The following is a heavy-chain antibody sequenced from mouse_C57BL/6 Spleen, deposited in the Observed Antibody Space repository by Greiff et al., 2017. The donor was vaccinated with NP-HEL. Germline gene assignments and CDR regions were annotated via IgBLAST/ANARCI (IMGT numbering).Heavy chain of an antibody. CDR2: IKPNYGTT. Sequence: EVQLQQSGPELVKPGASVKISCKASGYSFTDYNMNWVKQSNGKSLEWIGVIKPNYGTTSYNQKFKGKATLIVDQSSRTAYMQTNSLTSEDSAVYYWAGGTWFAYWGQGALVTVAA. CDR1: GYSFTDYN. V-gene: IGHV1-39*01. J-gene: IGHJ3*01. CDR3: AGGTWFAY.